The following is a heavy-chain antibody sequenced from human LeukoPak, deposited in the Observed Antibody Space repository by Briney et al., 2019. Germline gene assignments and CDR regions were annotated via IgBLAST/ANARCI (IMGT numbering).Heavy chain of an antibody. CDR1: GFTFSSYW. Sequence: GGSLRLSCAASGFTFSSYWMHWVRQAPGKGLVWVSRINTDGSSTSYADSVKGRFTISRDNAQNSLYLQLNSLKAEDTAVYYCTRGSYGDYEYWGQGTLVTVSS. CDR2: INTDGSST. D-gene: IGHD4-17*01. CDR3: TRGSYGDYEY. V-gene: IGHV3-74*01. J-gene: IGHJ4*02.